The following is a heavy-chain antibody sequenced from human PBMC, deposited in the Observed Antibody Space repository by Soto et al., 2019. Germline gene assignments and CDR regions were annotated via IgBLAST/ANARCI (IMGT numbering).Heavy chain of an antibody. CDR1: GFTFSSYA. V-gene: IGHV3-23*01. CDR3: AKNEDYSTSYYYMDV. CDR2: ISGSGGST. J-gene: IGHJ6*03. D-gene: IGHD4-4*01. Sequence: GGSLRLSCAASGFTFSSYAMSWVRQAPGKGLEWVSAISGSGGSTYYADSVKGRFTISRDNSKNTLYLQMNSLRAEDTAVYYCAKNEDYSTSYYYMDVWGKGTTVTVSS.